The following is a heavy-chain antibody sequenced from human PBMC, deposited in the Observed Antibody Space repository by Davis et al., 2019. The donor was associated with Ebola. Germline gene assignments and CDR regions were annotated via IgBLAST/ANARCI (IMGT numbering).Heavy chain of an antibody. CDR3: ARSPLPRTPHTLNWFDP. J-gene: IGHJ5*02. V-gene: IGHV3-30-3*01. Sequence: GGSLRLSCAASGFTFSSYAMHWVRQAPGKGLEWVAVISYDGSNKYYADSVKDRFTISRDNSKNTLYLQMNSLRSEDTAVYYCARSPLPRTPHTLNWFDPWGQGTLVTVSS. CDR1: GFTFSSYA. CDR2: ISYDGSNK.